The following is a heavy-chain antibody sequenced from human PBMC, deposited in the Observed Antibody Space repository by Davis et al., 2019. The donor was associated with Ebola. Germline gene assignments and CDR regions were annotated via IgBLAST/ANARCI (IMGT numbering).Heavy chain of an antibody. CDR3: AKETSGRALPSYYYYGMDV. D-gene: IGHD6-19*01. J-gene: IGHJ6*02. V-gene: IGHV3-23*01. CDR2: ISGSGAGI. Sequence: GGSLRPSCAASGFTFSNAWLNWVRQAPGKGLEWVSGISGSGAGIYYADSVKGRFTISRDNAKNSLYLQMNSLRAEDTDVYYCAKETSGRALPSYYYYGMDVWGQGTTVTVSS. CDR1: GFTFSNAW.